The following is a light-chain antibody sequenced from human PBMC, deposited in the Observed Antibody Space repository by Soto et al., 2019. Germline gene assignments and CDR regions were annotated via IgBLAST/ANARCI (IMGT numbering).Light chain of an antibody. CDR3: QTWGTGIRV. CDR2: VNSDGSH. J-gene: IGLJ2*01. V-gene: IGLV4-69*01. Sequence: QSVLTQSPSASASLGASVKLTCTLSSGHSSYASAWHQQQPGRGPRFLIKVNSDGSHNKGDGIPDRFSGSSSGAERYLTVSSLQSEDEADYYCQTWGTGIRVFGGGTKLTVL. CDR1: SGHSSYA.